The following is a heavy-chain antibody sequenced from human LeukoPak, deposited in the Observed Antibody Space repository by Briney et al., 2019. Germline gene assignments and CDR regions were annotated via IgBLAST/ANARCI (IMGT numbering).Heavy chain of an antibody. Sequence: GGSLKISCKGSGYSFTSYWIGWVRQLPGKGLEWMGIIYPGDSDTRYSPSFQGQVTISADKSISTAYLQWSSLKASDTAMYYCARHPETTSSGWYYFDYWGQGTLVTVSS. CDR2: IYPGDSDT. CDR3: ARHPETTSSGWYYFDY. J-gene: IGHJ4*02. CDR1: GYSFTSYW. V-gene: IGHV5-51*01. D-gene: IGHD6-19*01.